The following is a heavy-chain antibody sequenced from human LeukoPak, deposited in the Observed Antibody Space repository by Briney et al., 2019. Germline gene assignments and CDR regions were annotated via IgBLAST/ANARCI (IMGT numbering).Heavy chain of an antibody. D-gene: IGHD3-16*01. V-gene: IGHV1-8*01. CDR1: EHTFTNYD. CDR3: ARSLGTYWGKDFLNWFDP. J-gene: IGHJ5*02. CDR2: INPNSGNT. Sequence: GASVQVSCKASEHTFTNYDINWVRQATGQGLEWMGWINPNSGNTGYTQKFQGRVTMTRNTSLSTAYMELTSLKSEDTAVYYCARSLGTYWGKDFLNWFDPWGQGTLVTVSS.